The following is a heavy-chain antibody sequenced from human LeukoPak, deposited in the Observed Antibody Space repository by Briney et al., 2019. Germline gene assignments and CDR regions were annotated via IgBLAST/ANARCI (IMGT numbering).Heavy chain of an antibody. CDR2: ISGSGGNT. J-gene: IGHJ4*02. CDR3: AKEPWFRDY. V-gene: IGHV3-23*01. D-gene: IGHD3-10*01. Sequence: PGGSLRLSCAASGSTLSSYAMSWVRQAPGKGLEWVSGISGSGGNTYYADSVKGRFTISRDNSKNTLYLQMNSLRAQDTAVYYCAKEPWFRDYWGQGTLVTVSS. CDR1: GSTLSSYA.